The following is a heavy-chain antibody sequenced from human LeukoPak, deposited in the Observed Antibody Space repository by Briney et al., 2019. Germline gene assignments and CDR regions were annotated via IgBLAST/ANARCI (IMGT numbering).Heavy chain of an antibody. CDR2: ISTSGSTR. CDR3: ASPILTGQCVEFFQH. V-gene: IGHV3-48*03. CDR1: GFTFSDYE. Sequence: GGSQRLSCAASGFTFSDYEMHWVRQAPGEGLEWISYISTSGSTRYNADSVRGRFTISRDNAKTSRYLQMNSLIAEDTAVYYCASPILTGQCVEFFQHWGQGTLVTVSS. D-gene: IGHD3-9*01. J-gene: IGHJ1*01.